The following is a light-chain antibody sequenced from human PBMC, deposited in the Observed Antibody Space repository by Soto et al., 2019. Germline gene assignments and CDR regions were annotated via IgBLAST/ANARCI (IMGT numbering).Light chain of an antibody. V-gene: IGKV3-20*01. CDR2: GAS. J-gene: IGKJ4*01. CDR3: QQYGSSPS. Sequence: EIVLTQSPGTLSLSPGKTATLSCRASQTVSNNFLAWYQQNPGQAPRLLIYGASSRATGIPDRFSGSVSGADFTLTISRLEPEDFAVYYCQQYGSSPSFGGGSKVEIK. CDR1: QTVSNNF.